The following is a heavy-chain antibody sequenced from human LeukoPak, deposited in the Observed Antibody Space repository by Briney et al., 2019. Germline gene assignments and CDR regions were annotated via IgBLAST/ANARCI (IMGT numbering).Heavy chain of an antibody. D-gene: IGHD3-10*01. CDR3: ARVGMVRGVIITEIDY. CDR1: GGSISSYY. V-gene: IGHV4-4*07. J-gene: IGHJ4*02. CDR2: IYISGST. Sequence: SETLSLTCTVSGGSISSYYWSWIRQPAGKGLEWIGRIYISGSTNYNPSLKSRVTMSVDTSKNQFSLNLSSVTAADTAVYYCARVGMVRGVIITEIDYWGQGTLVTVSS.